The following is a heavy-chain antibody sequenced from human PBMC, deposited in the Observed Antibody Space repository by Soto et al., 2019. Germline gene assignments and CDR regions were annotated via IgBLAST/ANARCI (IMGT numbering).Heavy chain of an antibody. J-gene: IGHJ6*02. CDR3: ATHGAGIVVVPAAIPEFSYYGMDV. CDR1: GGTFSSYA. Sequence: SVKVSCKASGGTFSSYAISWVRQAPGQGXEWMGGIIPIFGTANYAQKFQGRVTITADESTSTAYMELSSLRSGDTAVYYCATHGAGIVVVPAAIPEFSYYGMDVWGQGTTVTVSS. D-gene: IGHD2-2*02. CDR2: IIPIFGTA. V-gene: IGHV1-69*13.